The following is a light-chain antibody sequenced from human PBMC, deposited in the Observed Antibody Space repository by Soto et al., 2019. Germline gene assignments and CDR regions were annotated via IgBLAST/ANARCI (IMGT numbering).Light chain of an antibody. CDR3: QQYGSSSYT. J-gene: IGKJ2*01. Sequence: EIVMTQSPATLSVSPGETPTLSCRASQSVTYNLAWYQQKPGQGPRLLIYGAFTRATGIPARFSGSGSGTEFTLTISRLEPEDFAVYFCQQYGSSSYTFGQGTKLEIK. CDR2: GAF. V-gene: IGKV3-15*01. CDR1: QSVTYN.